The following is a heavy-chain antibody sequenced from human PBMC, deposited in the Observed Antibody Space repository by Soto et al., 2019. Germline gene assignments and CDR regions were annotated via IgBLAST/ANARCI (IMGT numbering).Heavy chain of an antibody. CDR1: GFTFSAYS. CDR2: ISGDRAYI. J-gene: IGHJ4*02. V-gene: IGHV3-48*02. Sequence: EVQLLESGGGLVQPGGSLRLSCAASGFTFSAYSMNWVRQAPGKGLEWLSYISGDRAYIYYADSVRGRFTISRDNAENSLYLQMDNLRDEDTAVYDCARQVYTVVTPIDFWGQGTLVTVSS. D-gene: IGHD2-21*02. CDR3: ARQVYTVVTPIDF.